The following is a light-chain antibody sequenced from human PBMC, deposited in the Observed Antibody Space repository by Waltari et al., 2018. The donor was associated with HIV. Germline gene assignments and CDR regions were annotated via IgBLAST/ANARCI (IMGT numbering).Light chain of an antibody. CDR3: QHYYSTPWR. V-gene: IGKV4-1*01. CDR2: WAS. J-gene: IGKJ1*01. Sequence: DIMLTQSPDSLAVSLGERATINCRSSQSLLYTDNNKNYLTWYQQKPGQPPKLLIYWASTRASGVPDRFSGSGSGTEFSLTISSLQAEDVAVYYCQHYYSTPWRFGQGTKVEI. CDR1: QSLLYTDNNKNY.